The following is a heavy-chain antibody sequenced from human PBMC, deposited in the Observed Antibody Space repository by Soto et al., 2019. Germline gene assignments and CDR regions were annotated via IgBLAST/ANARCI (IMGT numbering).Heavy chain of an antibody. Sequence: EVQLLESGGGLVQPGGSLRLSCTASGFTFSSYAMSWVRQAPGKELEWVSTISGNSGKTNYAESVKGRFSISRDNSKNTVRLQLDSLRAEDTAVYFCAKLGFVLMELYYFHQWGHGTLVTVSS. CDR2: ISGNSGKT. J-gene: IGHJ4*01. V-gene: IGHV3-23*01. CDR3: AKLGFVLMELYYFHQ. D-gene: IGHD2-8*01. CDR1: GFTFSSYA.